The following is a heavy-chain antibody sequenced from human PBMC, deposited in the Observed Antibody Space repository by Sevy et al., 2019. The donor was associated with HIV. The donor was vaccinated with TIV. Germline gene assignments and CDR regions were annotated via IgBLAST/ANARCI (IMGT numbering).Heavy chain of an antibody. CDR1: GYTFTSYY. V-gene: IGHV1-46*03. CDR2: INPSGGST. Sequence: ASVKVSCKASGYTFTSYYMHWVRQAPGQGLEWMGIINPSGGSTSYAQKFQGRVTMTRDTSTSTVYMELGSLRSEDTAVYYCARDYIVVVPAAMENYYYGMDVWGQGTTVTVSS. J-gene: IGHJ6*02. D-gene: IGHD2-2*01. CDR3: ARDYIVVVPAAMENYYYGMDV.